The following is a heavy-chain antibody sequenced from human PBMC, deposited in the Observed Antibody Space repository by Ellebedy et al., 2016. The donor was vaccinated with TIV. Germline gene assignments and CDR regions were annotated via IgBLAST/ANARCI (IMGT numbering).Heavy chain of an antibody. CDR1: GYTFSRYD. D-gene: IGHD4-17*01. CDR3: ATDRRTTMTTRIDP. J-gene: IGHJ5*02. V-gene: IGHV1-8*01. CDR2: MNPKSGNT. Sequence: AASVKVSCKASGYTFSRYDINWVRQATGQGLEWMGWMNPKSGNTGYAQKFQSRVIMTRNSSINTAYLELSPLRSEDTAMYYCATDRRTTMTTRIDPWGQGTLVTVSS.